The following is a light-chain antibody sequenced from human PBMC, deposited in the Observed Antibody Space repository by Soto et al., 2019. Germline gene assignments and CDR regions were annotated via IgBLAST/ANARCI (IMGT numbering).Light chain of an antibody. CDR1: QSISSW. J-gene: IGKJ4*02. CDR3: EQYNRYSLT. Sequence: DIQMTQAPSTLSASVGDRVTITCRASQSISSWLAWYQQKPGKDPKLLIYDASSVESGVPARFSGSGSGTEFTLTISSLQPDDFATYYCEQYNRYSLTFGGGPKVEIK. CDR2: DAS. V-gene: IGKV1-5*01.